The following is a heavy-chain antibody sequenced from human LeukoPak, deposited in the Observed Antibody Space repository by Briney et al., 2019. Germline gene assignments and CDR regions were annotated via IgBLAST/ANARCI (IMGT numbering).Heavy chain of an antibody. V-gene: IGHV3-30*04. CDR3: TRLALEWLLYGAFDV. CDR2: ISHDGSTE. CDR1: GTTFRKYA. Sequence: AGGSLRLSCAASGTTFRKYAMYWVRQAPGKGLEWVAVISHDGSTEYYTDSVKGRFTISRDNSKSTVYLQMNSLRPEDTGAYYCTRLALEWLLYGAFDVWGQGTMVAVSS. D-gene: IGHD3-3*01. J-gene: IGHJ3*01.